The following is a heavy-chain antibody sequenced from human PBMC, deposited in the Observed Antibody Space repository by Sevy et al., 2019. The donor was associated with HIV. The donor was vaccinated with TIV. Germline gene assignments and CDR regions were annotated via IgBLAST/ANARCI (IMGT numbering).Heavy chain of an antibody. D-gene: IGHD2-15*01. J-gene: IGHJ4*02. V-gene: IGHV3-23*01. CDR3: AKLDLVVVVAALSDY. Sequence: GGSLRLSCTASGFTFGSYAMSWVRQAPGKGLEWVSAISGSGGSTYYADSVKGRFTISRDNSKNTLYLQMNSLRAEDTAVYYCAKLDLVVVVAALSDYWGQGTLVTVSS. CDR2: ISGSGGST. CDR1: GFTFGSYA.